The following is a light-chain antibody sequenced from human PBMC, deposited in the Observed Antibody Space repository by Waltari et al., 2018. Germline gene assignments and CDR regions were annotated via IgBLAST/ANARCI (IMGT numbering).Light chain of an antibody. CDR3: CSYAGSYTHVV. Sequence: QSALTQPRSVSGSPGQSVTISCTATSSDVGGYDYVSWYQHPPGKAPKLMICDVTKRPSGVPDRFSGSKSGNTASLTISGLQAEDEADYYCCSYAGSYTHVVFGGGTKLTVL. CDR2: DVT. J-gene: IGLJ2*01. V-gene: IGLV2-11*01. CDR1: SSDVGGYDY.